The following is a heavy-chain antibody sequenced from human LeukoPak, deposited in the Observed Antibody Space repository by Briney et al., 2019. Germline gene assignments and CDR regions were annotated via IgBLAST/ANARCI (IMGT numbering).Heavy chain of an antibody. V-gene: IGHV5-51*01. D-gene: IGHD2-2*01. CDR2: IYPGDSNT. CDR1: GYSFASYW. Sequence: GESLKISCKGSGYSFASYWIGWVRQMPGKGLEWMGTIYPGDSNTRYSPAFQGQVTISADKSISTAYLQWSSLKASDTAMYYCARRAYCSSTTCYGPWEVWFDPWGQGTLVTVSS. CDR3: ARRAYCSSTTCYGPWEVWFDP. J-gene: IGHJ5*02.